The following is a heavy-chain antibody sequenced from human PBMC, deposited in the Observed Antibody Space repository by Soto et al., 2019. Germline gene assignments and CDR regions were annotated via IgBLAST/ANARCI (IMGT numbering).Heavy chain of an antibody. CDR2: INPSGGST. J-gene: IGHJ4*02. V-gene: IGHV1-46*01. Sequence: ASVKVSCKASGYTFTSYYMHWVRQAPGQGLEWMGIINPSGGSTSYAQKYQGRVTMTRDTSTSTVYMELSSLRSEDTAVYYCATELGYCISTSCYPEYFDYWGQGTLVTVSS. D-gene: IGHD2-2*01. CDR3: ATELGYCISTSCYPEYFDY. CDR1: GYTFTSYY.